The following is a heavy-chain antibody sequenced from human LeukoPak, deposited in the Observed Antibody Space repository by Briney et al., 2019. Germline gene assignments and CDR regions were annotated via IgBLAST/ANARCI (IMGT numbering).Heavy chain of an antibody. CDR3: AKDGTGGYYYLGY. V-gene: IGHV3-23*01. Sequence: GGSLRLSCAASGFTFSTYAMSWVRQTPGKGLEWVSAISGGAGGTYYADSVKGRFTISRDSSRNTLYLQMNSLRAEDTAVYYCAKDGTGGYYYLGYWGQGTLVTVSS. J-gene: IGHJ4*02. CDR1: GFTFSTYA. CDR2: ISGGAGGT. D-gene: IGHD3-22*01.